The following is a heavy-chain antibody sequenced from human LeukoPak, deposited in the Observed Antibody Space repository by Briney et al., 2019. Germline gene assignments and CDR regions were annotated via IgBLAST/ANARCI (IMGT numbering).Heavy chain of an antibody. CDR2: ISGSGGST. CDR3: AKDSFSDSSAYSRDY. CDR1: GFTCSSYG. Sequence: GGSLSLSCAASGFTCSSYGMSWVHQAPGKGLEWISAISGSGGSTYYADSVKGRFTISRDNSKNTLYLQMNSLRAEDTAVYSCAKDSFSDSSAYSRDYWGQGTLVTVSS. V-gene: IGHV3-23*01. D-gene: IGHD3-22*01. J-gene: IGHJ4*02.